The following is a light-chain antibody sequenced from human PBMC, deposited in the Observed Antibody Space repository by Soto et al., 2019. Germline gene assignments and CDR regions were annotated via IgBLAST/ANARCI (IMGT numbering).Light chain of an antibody. CDR1: QGISRW. CDR2: SAS. CDR3: QQYNSYPWT. J-gene: IGKJ1*01. V-gene: IGKV1D-16*01. Sequence: DIQMTQLPSSMSASVGDRVTITCRASQGISRWLAWYHQKPGKAPNLLIYSASTLHSGVPSRFSGSGSGTDFTLTISSLQPKDFGTYYCQQYNSYPWTFGQGTKVDIK.